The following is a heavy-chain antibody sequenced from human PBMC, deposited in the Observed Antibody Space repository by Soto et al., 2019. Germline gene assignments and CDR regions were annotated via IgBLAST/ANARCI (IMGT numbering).Heavy chain of an antibody. D-gene: IGHD3-10*01. Sequence: GESLKISCAASGFTFSSYGMHWVRQAPGKGLEWVAVISYDGSNKYYADSVKGRFTISRDNSKNTLYLQMNSLRAEDTAVYYCAKTIGRGSYYYYGMDVWGQGTTVTVSS. CDR2: ISYDGSNK. CDR1: GFTFSSYG. J-gene: IGHJ6*02. V-gene: IGHV3-30*18. CDR3: AKTIGRGSYYYYGMDV.